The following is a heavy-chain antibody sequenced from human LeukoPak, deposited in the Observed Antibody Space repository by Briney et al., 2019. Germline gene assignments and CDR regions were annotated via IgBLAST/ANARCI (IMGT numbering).Heavy chain of an antibody. CDR1: GYTFTGYY. Sequence: ASVKVSCKASGYTFTGYYMHWVRQAPGQGLEWMGWINPNSGGTNYAQKFQGRVTMTRDTSISTAYMELSRLRSDDTAVYYCARVPIYGSGAFDIWGQGTMVTVSS. CDR2: INPNSGGT. D-gene: IGHD6-19*01. V-gene: IGHV1-2*02. J-gene: IGHJ3*02. CDR3: ARVPIYGSGAFDI.